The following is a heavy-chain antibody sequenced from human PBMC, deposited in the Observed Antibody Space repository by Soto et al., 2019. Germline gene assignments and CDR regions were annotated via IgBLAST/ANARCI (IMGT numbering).Heavy chain of an antibody. V-gene: IGHV4-59*06. D-gene: IGHD3-22*01. Sequence: SQLMSVTWTVACGNISSYDWSWIRKNTGKGLEWIGYIYYSGSTYYNPSLKSRVTISVDTPKNQFSLRLSSVTAADTAVYYCGRGSYYDRSGFSEYWGKRTLVPVTS. CDR2: IYYSGST. CDR3: GRGSYYDRSGFSEY. CDR1: CGNISSYD. J-gene: IGHJ4*02.